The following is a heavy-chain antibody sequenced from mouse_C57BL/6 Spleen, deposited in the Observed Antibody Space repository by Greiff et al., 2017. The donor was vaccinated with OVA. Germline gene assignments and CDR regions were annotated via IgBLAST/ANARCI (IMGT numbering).Heavy chain of an antibody. CDR2: IWSGGST. Sequence: VQLQQSGPGLVQPSQSLSITCTVSGFSLTSYGVHWVRQSPGQGLEWLGVIWSGGSTDYNAAFISRLSISKANSKSQVVFKMNSLQADDAAIYYCAREGADWDYWFAYWGQGTLVTVSA. V-gene: IGHV2-2*01. J-gene: IGHJ3*01. CDR1: GFSLTSYG. CDR3: AREGADWDYWFAY. D-gene: IGHD4-1*01.